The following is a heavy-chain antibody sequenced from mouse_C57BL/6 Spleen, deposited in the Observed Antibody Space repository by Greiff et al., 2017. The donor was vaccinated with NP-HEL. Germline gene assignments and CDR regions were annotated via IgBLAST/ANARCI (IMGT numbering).Heavy chain of an antibody. D-gene: IGHD1-1*01. Sequence: QVQLQRSGAELVKPGASVKLSCKASGYTFTEYTIHWVKQRSGQGLEWIGWFYPGSGSIKYNEKFKDKATLTADKSSSTVYMELSRLTSEDSAVYFCARHEDGYYGSSPRAWFAYWGQGTLVTVSA. CDR2: FYPGSGSI. J-gene: IGHJ3*01. CDR1: GYTFTEYT. V-gene: IGHV1-62-2*01. CDR3: ARHEDGYYGSSPRAWFAY.